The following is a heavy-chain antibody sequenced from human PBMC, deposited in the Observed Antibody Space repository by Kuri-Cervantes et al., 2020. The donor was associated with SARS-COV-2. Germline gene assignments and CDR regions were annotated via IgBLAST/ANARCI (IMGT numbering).Heavy chain of an antibody. Sequence: GESLKISCTASGFTFGDYAMSWFRQAPGKGLEWVGFIRSKAYGGTTEYAASVKGRFTISRDDSKSIAYLQMNSLKTEDTAVYYCTRDSSSWHRNWFDPWGQGTLVTVSS. CDR2: IRSKAYGGTT. CDR3: TRDSSSWHRNWFDP. V-gene: IGHV3-49*03. CDR1: GFTFGDYA. D-gene: IGHD6-13*01. J-gene: IGHJ5*02.